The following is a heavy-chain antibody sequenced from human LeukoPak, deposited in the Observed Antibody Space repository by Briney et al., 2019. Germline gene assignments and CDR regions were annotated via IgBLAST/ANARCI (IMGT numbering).Heavy chain of an antibody. CDR1: GGSFSGYY. V-gene: IGHV4-34*01. CDR3: ARGGGDGYNYRPLDY. Sequence: SETLSLTCAVYGGSFSGYYWSWIRQPPGKGLEWIGYIYHSGSTYYNPSLKSRVTISVDRSKNQFSLKLSSVTAADTAVYYCARGGGDGYNYRPLDYWGQGTLVTVSS. CDR2: IYHSGST. D-gene: IGHD5-24*01. J-gene: IGHJ4*02.